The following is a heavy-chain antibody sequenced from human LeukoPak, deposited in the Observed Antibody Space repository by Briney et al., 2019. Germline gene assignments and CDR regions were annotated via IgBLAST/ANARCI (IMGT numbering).Heavy chain of an antibody. CDR2: IIPIFGTA. Sequence: ASVKVSCKASGGTFSSYAISWVRQAPGQGLEWMGRIIPIFGTANYAQKFQGRVTITTDESTSTAYMELSSLRSEDTAVYYCASQPLRRNSSGPPQEFDYWGQETLVTVSS. J-gene: IGHJ4*02. CDR1: GGTFSSYA. V-gene: IGHV1-69*05. D-gene: IGHD3-22*01. CDR3: ASQPLRRNSSGPPQEFDY.